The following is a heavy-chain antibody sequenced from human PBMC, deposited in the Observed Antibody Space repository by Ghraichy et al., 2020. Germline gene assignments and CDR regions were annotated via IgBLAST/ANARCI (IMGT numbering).Heavy chain of an antibody. Sequence: SETLSLTCTVSGGSISSGGYYWSWIRQHPGKGLEWIGYIYYSGSTYYNPSLKSRVTISVDTSKNQFSLKLSSVTAADTAVYYCAREYPRAFDIWGQGTMVTVSS. CDR3: AREYPRAFDI. V-gene: IGHV4-31*03. CDR2: IYYSGST. CDR1: GGSISSGGYY. J-gene: IGHJ3*02.